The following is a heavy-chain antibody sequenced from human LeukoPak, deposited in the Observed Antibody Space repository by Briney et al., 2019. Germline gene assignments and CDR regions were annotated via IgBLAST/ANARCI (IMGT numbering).Heavy chain of an antibody. V-gene: IGHV3-69-1*02. CDR1: GFTFSDYY. CDR3: VRDKYFAH. J-gene: IGHJ4*02. CDR2: ISSSNTM. D-gene: IGHD2/OR15-2a*01. Sequence: GGSLRLSCAASGFTFSDYYMSWIRQAPGKGLEWISYISSSNTMYYADSVKGRFTISRDNAKNSLYLQMTSLRAEDTAVYYCVRDKYFAHWGQGTLVTVSS.